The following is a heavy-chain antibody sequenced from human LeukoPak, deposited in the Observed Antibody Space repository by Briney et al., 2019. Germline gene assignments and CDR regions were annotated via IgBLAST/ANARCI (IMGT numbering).Heavy chain of an antibody. Sequence: PSQTLSLSCAVSGGSLSSGGFSWGWIPQPPGGGLGCLGYAYHSGSTYYNPSLKRRVTISVDRSKNQFSLKLSSVTAADTAVYYCARASGRFNAFDIWGQGTMVTVSS. CDR3: ARASGRFNAFDI. CDR2: AYHSGST. J-gene: IGHJ3*02. V-gene: IGHV4-30-2*01. CDR1: GGSLSSGGFS. D-gene: IGHD3-10*01.